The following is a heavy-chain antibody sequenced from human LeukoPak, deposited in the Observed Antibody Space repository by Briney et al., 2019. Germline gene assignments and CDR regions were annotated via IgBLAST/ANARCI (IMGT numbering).Heavy chain of an antibody. CDR3: ARYSGSYNAFDI. Sequence: ASVKVSCKASGYTFTSYAMHWVRQAPGQRLEWMGWINAGNGNTKYSQKFQGRVTTTRDTSASTAYMELSSLRSEDTAVYYCARYSGSYNAFDIWGQGTMVTVSS. D-gene: IGHD1-26*01. CDR2: INAGNGNT. J-gene: IGHJ3*02. V-gene: IGHV1-3*01. CDR1: GYTFTSYA.